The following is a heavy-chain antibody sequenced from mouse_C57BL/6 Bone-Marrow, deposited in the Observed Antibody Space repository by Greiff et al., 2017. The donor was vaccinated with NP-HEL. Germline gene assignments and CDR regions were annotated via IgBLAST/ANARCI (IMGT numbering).Heavy chain of an antibody. V-gene: IGHV5-16*01. Sequence: EVKLMESEGGLVQPGSSMKLSCTASGFTFSDYYMAWVRQVPEKGLEWVANINYDGSSTYYLDSLKSRFIISRDNAKNILYLQMSSLKSEDTATYYCARGALYGSSWYFDVWGTGTTVTVSS. CDR2: INYDGSST. D-gene: IGHD1-1*01. J-gene: IGHJ1*03. CDR3: ARGALYGSSWYFDV. CDR1: GFTFSDYY.